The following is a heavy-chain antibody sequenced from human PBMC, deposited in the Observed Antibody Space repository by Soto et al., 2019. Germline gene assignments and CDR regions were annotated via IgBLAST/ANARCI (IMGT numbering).Heavy chain of an antibody. V-gene: IGHV4-31*03. Sequence: QVQLQESGPGLVKPSQTLSLTCTVSGGSISSGGYYWSWIRQHPGKGLEWIGYIYYSGSTYYNPSLKSRVTIAVDTSKNQSSMTLSTVTTAHTAVYYCARGRRRSPGMDVWGQGTTVTVSS. CDR2: IYYSGST. J-gene: IGHJ6*02. CDR3: ARGRRRSPGMDV. CDR1: GGSISSGGYY.